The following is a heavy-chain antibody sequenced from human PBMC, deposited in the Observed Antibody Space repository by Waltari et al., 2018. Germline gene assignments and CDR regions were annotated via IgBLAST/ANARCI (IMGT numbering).Heavy chain of an antibody. J-gene: IGHJ4*02. CDR3: APLPGGSGQTFDY. D-gene: IGHD3-10*01. CDR1: GYTFIDYF. CDR2: IDPEDGET. V-gene: IGHV1-69-2*01. Sequence: EVQLVQSGAEVKKPGATVKISCKASGYTFIDYFMHWVQPAPGKGLEWVGRIDPEDGETVYAEKFQGRVTITADTSTDTSYLESSSLRSDDTAVYYCAPLPGGSGQTFDYWGQGTLLTVSS.